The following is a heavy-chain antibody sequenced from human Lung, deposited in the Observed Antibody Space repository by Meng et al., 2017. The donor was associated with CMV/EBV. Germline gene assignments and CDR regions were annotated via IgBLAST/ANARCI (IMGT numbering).Heavy chain of an antibody. CDR1: EFTFSSYS. V-gene: IGHV3-21*01. CDR3: AREDYGDYGLDY. J-gene: IGHJ4*02. Sequence: GESXKISCAASEFTFSSYSMNWVRQAPGKGLEWVSSISSSSSYIYYADSVKGRFTISRDNAKNSLYLQMNSLRAEDTAVYYCAREDYGDYGLDYWGQGTLVTVSS. CDR2: ISSSSSYI. D-gene: IGHD4-17*01.